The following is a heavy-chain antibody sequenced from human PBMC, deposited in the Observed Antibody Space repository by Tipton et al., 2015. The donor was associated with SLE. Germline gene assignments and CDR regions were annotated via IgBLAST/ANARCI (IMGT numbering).Heavy chain of an antibody. J-gene: IGHJ5*02. V-gene: IGHV4-38-2*01. D-gene: IGHD3-3*01. Sequence: TLSLTCAVSGYSISSDYYWGWIRQPPGKGLEWIGSIYHSGCTYYSPSLKSRVTISVDTSKNQFSLKLSSVTAADTAVYYCARGNYDFWSGYYTGGHWFDPWGQGTLVTVSS. CDR2: IYHSGCT. CDR1: GYSISSDYY. CDR3: ARGNYDFWSGYYTGGHWFDP.